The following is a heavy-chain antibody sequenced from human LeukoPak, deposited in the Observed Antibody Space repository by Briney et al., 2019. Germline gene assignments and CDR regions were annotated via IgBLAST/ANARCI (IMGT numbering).Heavy chain of an antibody. CDR3: ARGRGSYYLRAAGFDY. D-gene: IGHD1-26*01. J-gene: IGHJ4*02. CDR1: GGSFSGYY. V-gene: IGHV4-34*01. CDR2: INHSGST. Sequence: SETLSLTCAVYGGSFSGYYWSWIRQPPGKGLEWIGEINHSGSTNYNPSLKSRVTISVYTSKNRFSLKLSSVTAADTAVYYCARGRGSYYLRAAGFDYWGQGTLVTVSS.